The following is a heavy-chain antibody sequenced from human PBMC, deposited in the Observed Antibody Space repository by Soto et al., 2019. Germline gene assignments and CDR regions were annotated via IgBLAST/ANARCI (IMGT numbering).Heavy chain of an antibody. V-gene: IGHV1-3*01. CDR3: ARGDVDSGYDFYYYYGMDV. Sequence: QVPLVQSGAEVKKPGASVKVSCKASGYTFTSYAMHWVRQAPGQRLEWMGWINAGNGNTKYSQKFQGRVTITRDTSASTAYMELSSLRSEDTAVDYCARGDVDSGYDFYYYYGMDVWGQGTTVTVSS. D-gene: IGHD5-12*01. CDR2: INAGNGNT. J-gene: IGHJ6*02. CDR1: GYTFTSYA.